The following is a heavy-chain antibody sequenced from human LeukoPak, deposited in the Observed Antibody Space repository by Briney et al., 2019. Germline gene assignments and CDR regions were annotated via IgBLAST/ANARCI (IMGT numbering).Heavy chain of an antibody. D-gene: IGHD3-10*01. CDR2: ISAYNGNT. CDR3: AVGSYYYGSGGYRLDP. CDR1: GYTFISYG. J-gene: IGHJ5*02. Sequence: ASVKVSCKASGYTFISYGFSWVRQAPGQGLEWMGWISAYNGNTNYAQKLQGRVTMTTDTSTSTAYMGLRSLRSDDTAVYYCAVGSYYYGSGGYRLDPWGQGTLVTVSS. V-gene: IGHV1-18*01.